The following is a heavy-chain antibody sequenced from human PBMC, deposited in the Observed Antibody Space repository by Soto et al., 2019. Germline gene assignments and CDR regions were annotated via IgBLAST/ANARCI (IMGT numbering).Heavy chain of an antibody. D-gene: IGHD2-15*01. CDR2: VYYDEST. Sequence: PSETLSLTCSVSGVSLNSGHYYWVWVRQSPGKGLAWIASVYYDESTYYNPSLKSRVTISIDKPRNQFSLTLKSVTAADTAVYYCGKVLIGATRHADVDSWGQGAQVTSPQ. V-gene: IGHV4-39*01. CDR3: GKVLIGATRHADVDS. CDR1: GVSLNSGHYY. J-gene: IGHJ4*02.